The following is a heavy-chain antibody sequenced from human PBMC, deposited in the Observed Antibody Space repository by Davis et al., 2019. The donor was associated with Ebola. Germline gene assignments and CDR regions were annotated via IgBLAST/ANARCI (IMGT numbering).Heavy chain of an antibody. CDR3: AREGDYVWGSYPLNY. V-gene: IGHV1-18*04. D-gene: IGHD3-16*01. CDR2: INPHNGNT. CDR1: GYTFTNYG. Sequence: AASVKVSCKASGYTFTNYGISWVRQAPGQGLEWMGWINPHNGNTNYAQNVQGRVTMTTDTSTTTAYMEVGSLRSDDTAVYYCAREGDYVWGSYPLNYWGQGTLVTVSS. J-gene: IGHJ4*02.